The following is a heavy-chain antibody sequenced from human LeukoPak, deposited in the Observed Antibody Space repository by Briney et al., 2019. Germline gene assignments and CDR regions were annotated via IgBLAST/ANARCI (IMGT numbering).Heavy chain of an antibody. Sequence: GGSLRLSCAASGFTFSSYAMTWVRQAPGKGLEWVSAISGNGGTTYYADSVKGRFTISRDNSKNTLYLQMNSLRAEDTAVYYCAKVLRWPSSFDYWGQGTLVTVSS. CDR1: GFTFSSYA. CDR2: ISGNGGTT. V-gene: IGHV3-23*01. D-gene: IGHD4-23*01. CDR3: AKVLRWPSSFDY. J-gene: IGHJ4*02.